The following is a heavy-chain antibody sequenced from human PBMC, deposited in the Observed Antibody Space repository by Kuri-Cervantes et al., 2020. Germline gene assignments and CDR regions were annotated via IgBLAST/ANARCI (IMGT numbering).Heavy chain of an antibody. J-gene: IGHJ4*02. D-gene: IGHD4-17*01. CDR2: IYHSGST. CDR1: GGSISSGGYS. CDR3: ASMTTGNFDY. Sequence: LRLSCAVSGGSISSGGYSWSWIRQPPGKGLEWIGYIYHSGSTYYNPSLKSRVTISVDRSKNQLSLKLSSVTAADTAVYYCASMTTGNFDYWGQGTLVTVSS. V-gene: IGHV4-30-2*01.